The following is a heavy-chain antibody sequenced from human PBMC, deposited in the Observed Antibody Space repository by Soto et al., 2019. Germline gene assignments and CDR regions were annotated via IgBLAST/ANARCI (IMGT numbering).Heavy chain of an antibody. CDR2: INHSGST. V-gene: IGHV4-34*01. D-gene: IGHD3-10*01. Sequence: SETLSLTCAVYGGSFSGYSWSWIRQPPGKGLEWIGEINHSGSTNYNPSLKSRVTISVDTSKNHFSLKLSSVTAADTAVYYCAGLRGTNWFDPWGQGTLVSVSS. CDR3: AGLRGTNWFDP. CDR1: GGSFSGYS. J-gene: IGHJ5*02.